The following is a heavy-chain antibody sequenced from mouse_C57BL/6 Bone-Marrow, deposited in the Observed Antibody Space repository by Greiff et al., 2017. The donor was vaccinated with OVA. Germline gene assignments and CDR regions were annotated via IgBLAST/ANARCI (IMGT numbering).Heavy chain of an antibody. V-gene: IGHV1-64*01. CDR1: GYTFTSYW. Sequence: VQLQQPGAELVKPGASVKLSCKASGYTFTSYWMHWVKQRPGQGLEWIGMIHPTSGSTNYNEKFKSKATLTVDKSSSTAYMQLSSLTSEDSAVYYCAREGDSIYAMDYWGQGTSVTVSS. J-gene: IGHJ4*01. CDR3: AREGDSIYAMDY. CDR2: IHPTSGST.